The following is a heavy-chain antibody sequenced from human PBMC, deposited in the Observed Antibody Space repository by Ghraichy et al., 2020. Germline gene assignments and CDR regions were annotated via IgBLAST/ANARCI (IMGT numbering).Heavy chain of an antibody. CDR3: HWAMAGDF. CDR2: ISGSGATT. D-gene: IGHD2-8*01. V-gene: IGHV3-23*01. CDR1: GLTFSNSA. Sequence: GESLNISCAASGLTFSNSAMSWVRQAPGQGLEWVSAISGSGATTSYADSVRGRFTISRDNSKNTLYLQMNSLRAEDTAVDYCHWAMAGDFWGQGTLVTVSS. J-gene: IGHJ4*02.